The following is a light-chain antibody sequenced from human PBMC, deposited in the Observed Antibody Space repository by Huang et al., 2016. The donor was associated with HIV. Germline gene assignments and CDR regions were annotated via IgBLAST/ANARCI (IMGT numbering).Light chain of an antibody. Sequence: DIEMTQSPSYLSASVGDRVTVTCRASQNISDFLNWYQQTPGKAPKLRSYGASNLQSDVPPRFGGSGSGTDFTLTINSLRPEDFATYCCQESYNSLRSTFGPGTTVDIK. V-gene: IGKV1-39*01. CDR2: GAS. CDR1: QNISDF. CDR3: QESYNSLRST. J-gene: IGKJ3*01.